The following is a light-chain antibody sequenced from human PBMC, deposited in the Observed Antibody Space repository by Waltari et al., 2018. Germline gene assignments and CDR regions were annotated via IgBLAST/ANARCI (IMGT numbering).Light chain of an antibody. CDR1: QSVGTW. CDR3: QQYSSFST. Sequence: DIQMTQSPSTLSASVGDRVTISCRASQSVGTWLAWYQQKPGKAPKLLIYMATSLRSGVPSRFSGSGSGAEFTLTISSLQPDDFATYSCQQYSSFSTFGQGTKVDI. CDR2: MAT. J-gene: IGKJ2*01. V-gene: IGKV1-5*03.